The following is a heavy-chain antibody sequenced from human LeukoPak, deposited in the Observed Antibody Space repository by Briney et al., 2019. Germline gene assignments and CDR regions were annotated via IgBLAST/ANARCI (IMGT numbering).Heavy chain of an antibody. CDR2: IIPIFGTA. CDR3: ARDGIAGWLQGAHKSPNYYYYYMDV. CDR1: GGTFSSYA. J-gene: IGHJ6*03. D-gene: IGHD5-24*01. V-gene: IGHV1-69*01. Sequence: ASVKVSCKASGGTFSSYAISWVRQAPGQGLEWMGGIIPIFGTANYAQKFQGRVTITADESTSTAYMELSSLRSEDTAVYYCARDGIAGWLQGAHKSPNYYYYYMDVWGKGTTVTISS.